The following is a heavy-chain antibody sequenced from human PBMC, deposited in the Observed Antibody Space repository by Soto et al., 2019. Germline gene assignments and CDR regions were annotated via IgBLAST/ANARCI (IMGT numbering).Heavy chain of an antibody. CDR2: IYSGGST. D-gene: IGHD4-17*01. Sequence: EVQLVESGGGLVQPGGSLRLPCAASGFTVSSNHMSWVRQAPGKGLEWVSVIYSGGSTYYADSVKGRFTISRDNSKNTLYLQMDSLRAEDTAVYYCARSDPYGDYDYWGQGTLVTVSS. CDR1: GFTVSSNH. V-gene: IGHV3-66*01. CDR3: ARSDPYGDYDY. J-gene: IGHJ4*02.